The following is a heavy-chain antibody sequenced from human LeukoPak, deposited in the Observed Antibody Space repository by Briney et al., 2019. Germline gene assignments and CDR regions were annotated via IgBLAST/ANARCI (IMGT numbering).Heavy chain of an antibody. CDR1: RYTFTSYY. V-gene: IGHV1-46*01. CDR2: INSSGGAT. J-gene: IGHJ4*02. D-gene: IGHD5-12*01. CDR3: AREENTGYGAAFDY. Sequence: ASVKVSCKASRYTFTSYYMHWVRQAPGQGLEWMGIINSSGGATSYAQKFQGRVTMTRDTSTSTFYMDLSSLRSDDTAVYYCAREENTGYGAAFDYWGQGTLITVSS.